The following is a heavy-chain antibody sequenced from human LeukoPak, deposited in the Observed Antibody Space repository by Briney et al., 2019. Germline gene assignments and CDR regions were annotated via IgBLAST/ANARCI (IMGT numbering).Heavy chain of an antibody. V-gene: IGHV3-7*01. CDR3: ARAAIAVAGPDCYFDY. J-gene: IGHJ4*02. Sequence: GGSLRLSCAASGFAFSSYWMSWVRQAPGKGLEWVANIKQDGSEKYYVDSVKGRFTISRDNAKNSLYLQMNSLRAEDTAVYYCARAAIAVAGPDCYFDYWGQGTLVTVSS. CDR1: GFAFSSYW. CDR2: IKQDGSEK. D-gene: IGHD6-19*01.